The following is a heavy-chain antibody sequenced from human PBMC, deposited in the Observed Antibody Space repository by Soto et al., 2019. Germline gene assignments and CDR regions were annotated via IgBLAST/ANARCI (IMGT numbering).Heavy chain of an antibody. V-gene: IGHV4-59*01. CDR1: GGSISSYY. CDR3: ARVHYYGSTFDP. CDR2: IYYSGST. J-gene: IGHJ5*02. Sequence: SETLSLTCTVSGGSISSYYWSWIRQPPGKGLEWIGYIYYSGSTNYNPSLKSRVTISVDTSKNQFSLKLSSVTAADTAVYYCARVHYYGSTFDPWGQGTLVTVSS. D-gene: IGHD3-10*01.